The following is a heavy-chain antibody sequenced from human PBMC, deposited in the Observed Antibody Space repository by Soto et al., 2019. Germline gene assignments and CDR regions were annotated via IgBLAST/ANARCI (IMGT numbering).Heavy chain of an antibody. V-gene: IGHV2-5*01. CDR1: GFSLSTSGVG. J-gene: IGHJ6*02. D-gene: IGHD3-16*02. CDR2: IYWNDDK. CDR3: AHSRYDYVWGSYRWVPDYYYGMDV. Sequence: SGPTLVNATQTLTLTCTFSGFSLSTSGVGVGWIRQPPGKALEWLALIYWNDDKHYSPSLKSRLTITKDTSKNQVVLTMINMDPVDTATYYCAHSRYDYVWGSYRWVPDYYYGMDVWGQGTTVTVSS.